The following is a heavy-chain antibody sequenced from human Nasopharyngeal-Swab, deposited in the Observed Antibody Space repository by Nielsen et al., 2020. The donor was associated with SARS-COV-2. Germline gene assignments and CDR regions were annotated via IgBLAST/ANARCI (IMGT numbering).Heavy chain of an antibody. CDR2: IYHSGST. Sequence: SETLSLTCAVSGGSITSSNWWSWVRQPPGRGLEWIGEIYHSGSTNYNPSLKSRVTISVDKSKNQFSLKLSSVTAADTAMYYCAREAKNYGSGSYRTPAFDIWGQGTMVTVSS. V-gene: IGHV4-4*02. D-gene: IGHD3-10*01. J-gene: IGHJ3*02. CDR1: GGSITSSNW. CDR3: AREAKNYGSGSYRTPAFDI.